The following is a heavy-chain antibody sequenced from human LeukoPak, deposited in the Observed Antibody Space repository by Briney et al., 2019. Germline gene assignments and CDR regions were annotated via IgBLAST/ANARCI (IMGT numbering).Heavy chain of an antibody. J-gene: IGHJ4*02. CDR2: IYYSGST. CDR3: ASRYYDSSGYYFDY. V-gene: IGHV4-39*01. D-gene: IGHD3-22*01. CDR1: GGSISSSSYY. Sequence: PSETLSLTCTVSGGSISSSSYYWGWIRQPPGKGLEWIGSIYYSGSTYYNPSLKSRVTISVDTSKNQFSLKLSSVTAADTAAYYCASRYYDSSGYYFDYWGQGTLVTVSS.